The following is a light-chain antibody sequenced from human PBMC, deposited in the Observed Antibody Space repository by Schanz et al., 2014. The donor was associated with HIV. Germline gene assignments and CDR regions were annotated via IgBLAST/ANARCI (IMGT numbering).Light chain of an antibody. CDR2: ANS. V-gene: IGKV3-20*01. Sequence: EIVLTQSPGTLSLSPGERATLSCRASQSVGGNQMAWYQHRRGQAPRLLFYANSFRATGVPDRFSVTGSGTDFTLTISRVEPEDYAVYYCQQYGTPPWTFGQGTRVEVK. CDR3: QQYGTPPWT. CDR1: QSVGGNQ. J-gene: IGKJ1*01.